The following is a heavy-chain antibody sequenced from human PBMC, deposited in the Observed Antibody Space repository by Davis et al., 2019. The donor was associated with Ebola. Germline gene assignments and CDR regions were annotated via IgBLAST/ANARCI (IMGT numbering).Heavy chain of an antibody. CDR2: IKQDGSEK. CDR1: GFTFSNYY. J-gene: IGHJ2*01. CDR3: ARDPGPYYDILTGYYTNWYFDL. V-gene: IGHV3-7*01. D-gene: IGHD3-9*01. Sequence: GESLKISCAASGFTFSNYYMSWVRQAPGKGLEWVGKIKQDGSEKHYVDSVKGRFTISRDNAKNSVYLQMNSLRAEDTAVYYCARDPGPYYDILTGYYTNWYFDLWGRGTLVTVSS.